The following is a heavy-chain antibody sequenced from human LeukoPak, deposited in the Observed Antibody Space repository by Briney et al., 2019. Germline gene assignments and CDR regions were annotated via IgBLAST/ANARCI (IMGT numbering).Heavy chain of an antibody. CDR3: ARLDLAAAGTLDY. J-gene: IGHJ4*02. Sequence: PSETLSLTCTVSGGSISSSSYYWGWIRQPPGKGLEWIGSIYYSGSTYYNPSLKSRVTISVDTSKNRFSLKLSFVTAADTAVYYCARLDLAAAGTLDYWGQGTLVTVSS. D-gene: IGHD6-13*01. CDR2: IYYSGST. V-gene: IGHV4-39*01. CDR1: GGSISSSSYY.